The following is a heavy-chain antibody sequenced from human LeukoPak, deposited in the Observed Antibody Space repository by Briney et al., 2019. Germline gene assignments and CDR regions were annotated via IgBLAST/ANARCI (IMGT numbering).Heavy chain of an antibody. J-gene: IGHJ5*02. CDR1: GFTFSSYA. Sequence: GGSLRLSCAASGFTFSSYAMSWVRQAPGKGLERVSAISGSGGSTYYADSVKGRFTISRDNSKNTLYLQMNSLRAEDTAVYYCAKGGNTRKQYNWFDPWGQGTLVTVSS. D-gene: IGHD1-14*01. V-gene: IGHV3-23*01. CDR3: AKGGNTRKQYNWFDP. CDR2: ISGSGGST.